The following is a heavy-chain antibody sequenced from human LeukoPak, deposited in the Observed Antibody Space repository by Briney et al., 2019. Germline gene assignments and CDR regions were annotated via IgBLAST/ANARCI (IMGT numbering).Heavy chain of an antibody. CDR2: IYYSGST. D-gene: IGHD3-10*01. CDR3: ARVGADYGSGSNYGY. V-gene: IGHV4-39*07. J-gene: IGHJ4*02. Sequence: NPSETLSLTCTVSGDSISSSSYYWGWIRQPPGKGLEWIGSIYYSGSTYYNPSLKSRVTISVDTSKNQFSLKLSSVTAADTAVYYCARVGADYGSGSNYGYWGQGTLVTVSS. CDR1: GDSISSSSYY.